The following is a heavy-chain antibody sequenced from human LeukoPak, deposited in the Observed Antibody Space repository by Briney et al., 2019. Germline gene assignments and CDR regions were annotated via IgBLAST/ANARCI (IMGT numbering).Heavy chain of an antibody. CDR2: ISSSSSYI. J-gene: IGHJ4*02. CDR1: GSTFSSYS. CDR3: ARSPPPYGVYNFDY. D-gene: IGHD4-17*01. Sequence: GGSLRLSCAASGSTFSSYSMNWVSQAPGKGLEWVSSISSSSSYIYYADSVKGRFTISRDNAKNSLYLQMNSLIAEDTAVYYCARSPPPYGVYNFDYWGQGTLVTVSS. V-gene: IGHV3-21*01.